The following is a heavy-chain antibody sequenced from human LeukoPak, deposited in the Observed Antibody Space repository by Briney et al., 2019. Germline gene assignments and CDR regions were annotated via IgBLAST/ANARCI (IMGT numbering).Heavy chain of an antibody. CDR3: ATGGRDILTGYSNWFDP. CDR2: INPSGGST. D-gene: IGHD3-9*01. CDR1: GYTFTSYY. J-gene: IGHJ5*02. Sequence: GASVKVSCKASGYTFTSYYMHWVRQAPGQGLEWMGIINPSGGSTSYAQKFQGRVTMNRDTSTSTVYMELSSLRSEDTAVYYCATGGRDILTGYSNWFDPWGQGTLVTVSS. V-gene: IGHV1-46*01.